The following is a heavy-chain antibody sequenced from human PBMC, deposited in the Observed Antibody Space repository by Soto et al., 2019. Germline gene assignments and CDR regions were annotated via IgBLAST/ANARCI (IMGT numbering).Heavy chain of an antibody. J-gene: IGHJ4*02. CDR3: AKDTRVVVVPAAIY. Sequence: QPGGSLRLSCAASGFTFSSYAMSWVRQAPGKGLEWVSAISGSGGSTYYADSVKGRFTISRDNSKNTLYLQMNSLRAEDTAVYYCAKDTRVVVVPAAIYWGQGTLVTVSS. CDR1: GFTFSSYA. D-gene: IGHD2-2*01. V-gene: IGHV3-23*01. CDR2: ISGSGGST.